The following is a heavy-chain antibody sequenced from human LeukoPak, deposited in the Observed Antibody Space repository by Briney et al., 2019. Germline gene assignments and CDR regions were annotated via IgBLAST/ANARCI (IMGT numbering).Heavy chain of an antibody. CDR2: ISSSSSYI. J-gene: IGHJ5*02. V-gene: IGHV3-21*01. Sequence: GRSLRLSCAASGFTFSSYSMNWVRQAPGKGLEWVSSISSSSSYIYYADSVKGRFTISRDNAKNSLYPQMNSLRAEDTAVYYCARDSTYSNWFDPWGQGTLVTVSS. D-gene: IGHD1-26*01. CDR1: GFTFSSYS. CDR3: ARDSTYSNWFDP.